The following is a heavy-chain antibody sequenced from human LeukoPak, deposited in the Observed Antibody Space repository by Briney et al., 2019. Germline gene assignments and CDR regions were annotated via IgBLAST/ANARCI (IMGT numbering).Heavy chain of an antibody. CDR2: ISYDGSDK. V-gene: IGHV3-30*03. CDR3: ARRGRYCSGGSCEEGPFDY. D-gene: IGHD2-15*01. CDR1: GFTLSTYG. J-gene: IGHJ4*02. Sequence: PGRSLRLSCAASGFTLSTYGMHWVRQAPGKGLEWVALISYDGSDKYYPDSVKGRFTISRDNSKNTLYLQMNSLRAEDTAVYYCARRGRYCSGGSCEEGPFDYWGQGTLVTVSS.